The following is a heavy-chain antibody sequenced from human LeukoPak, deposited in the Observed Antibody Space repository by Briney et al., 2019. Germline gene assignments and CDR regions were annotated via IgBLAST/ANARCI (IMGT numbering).Heavy chain of an antibody. CDR3: ASSPIVVVPAASPYFDY. V-gene: IGHV4-59*01. Sequence: NPSETLSLTCTVSGGSISSYYWSWIRQPPGKGLEWIGYIYYSGSTNYNPSLKSRVTIPVDTSKNQFSLKLSSVTAADTAVYYCASSPIVVVPAASPYFDYWGQGTLVTVSS. CDR2: IYYSGST. D-gene: IGHD2-2*01. CDR1: GGSISSYY. J-gene: IGHJ4*02.